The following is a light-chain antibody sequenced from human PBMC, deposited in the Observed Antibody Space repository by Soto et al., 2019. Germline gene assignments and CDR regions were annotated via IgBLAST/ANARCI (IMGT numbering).Light chain of an antibody. CDR1: QTVRNN. Sequence: EFVSTQSPGTLSLSPGERATLSCRASQTVRNNYLAWYQQKPGQAPRLLISGASTGATGIPARFSGSGSGTEFTLTISSLQSEDCAIYYCQQYYTWPITFGGGTKVDIK. CDR3: QQYYTWPIT. J-gene: IGKJ4*01. V-gene: IGKV3-15*01. CDR2: GAS.